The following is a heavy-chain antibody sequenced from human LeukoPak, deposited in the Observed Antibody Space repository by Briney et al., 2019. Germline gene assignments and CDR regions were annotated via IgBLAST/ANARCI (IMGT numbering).Heavy chain of an antibody. Sequence: PGGSLRLSCAASGFTFSSYAMHWVRQAPGKGLEWMAVISYDGSNKYYADSVKGRFTISRDNSKNTLYLQMNSLRDEDTAVYYCARVVDDYYGSGTLSTYFDYWGQGTLVTVSS. J-gene: IGHJ4*02. CDR3: ARVVDDYYGSGTLSTYFDY. CDR1: GFTFSSYA. CDR2: ISYDGSNK. V-gene: IGHV3-30-3*01. D-gene: IGHD3-10*01.